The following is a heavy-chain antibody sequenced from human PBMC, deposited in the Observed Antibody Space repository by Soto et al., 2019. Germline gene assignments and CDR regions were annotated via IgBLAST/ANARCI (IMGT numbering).Heavy chain of an antibody. V-gene: IGHV1-24*01. CDR2: FDPEDGET. D-gene: IGHD3-3*01. CDR3: ATPIFGVVRSAFDI. J-gene: IGHJ3*02. Sequence: ASVNVSCKVSGYTLTELSMHWVRQAPGKGLEWMGGFDPEDGETIYAQKFQGRVTMTEDTSTDTAYMELSSLRSEDTAVYYCATPIFGVVRSAFDIWGQGTMVTVSS. CDR1: GYTLTELS.